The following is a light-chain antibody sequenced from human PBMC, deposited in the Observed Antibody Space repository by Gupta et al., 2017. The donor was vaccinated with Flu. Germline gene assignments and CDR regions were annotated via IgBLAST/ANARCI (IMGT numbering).Light chain of an antibody. V-gene: IGKV1-5*03. CDR2: QTS. J-gene: IGKJ1*01. CDR1: QHLNSC. Sequence: SSLFAFRGHRPTLTCRASQHLNSCLAWYQQKPGKAPKLLIYQTSSLQRGVPLRFSGSGSGTDFTLTISSLQSDDFATYYCQQHDKSPWTFGQGTKVEIK. CDR3: QQHDKSPWT.